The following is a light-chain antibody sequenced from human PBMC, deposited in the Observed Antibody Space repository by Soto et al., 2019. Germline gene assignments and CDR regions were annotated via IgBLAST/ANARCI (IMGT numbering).Light chain of an antibody. CDR3: NSYRSSSIRYV. Sequence: QAVVTQPASVSGSPGQSITISCTGTSSDVGGYDYVSWYQQHPGEAPKLIIYDVNNRPSGVSNRFSGSKSGNTASLTISGLQTEDEADYYCNSYRSSSIRYVFGTGTKVTVL. CDR2: DVN. CDR1: SSDVGGYDY. J-gene: IGLJ1*01. V-gene: IGLV2-14*03.